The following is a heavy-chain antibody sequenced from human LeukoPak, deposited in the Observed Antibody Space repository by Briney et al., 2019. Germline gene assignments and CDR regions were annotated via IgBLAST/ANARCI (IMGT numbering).Heavy chain of an antibody. D-gene: IGHD3-22*01. CDR3: ASTDYYDFYFDY. J-gene: IGHJ4*02. CDR2: IYHSGNT. V-gene: IGHV4-38-2*02. CDR1: GYSISSDYY. Sequence: SETLSLTCTVSGYSISSDYYWGWIRQPPGKGLEWIGSIYHSGNTYYNPSLKSRVTISVDTSKNQFSLKLSSVTAADTAVYYCASTDYYDFYFDYWAQGTLVTVSS.